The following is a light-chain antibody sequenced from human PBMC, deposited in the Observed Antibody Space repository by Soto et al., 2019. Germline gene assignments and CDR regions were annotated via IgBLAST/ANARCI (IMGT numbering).Light chain of an antibody. V-gene: IGLV1-44*01. CDR3: AAWDDSLNAWV. Sequence: QAVVTQPPSASGTPGQRVTISCSGSSSNIGSNAVNWYQQFPGTAPKLLIYSNSQRPSGVPDRFSGSKSGTSASLAISGLQSEDEADYYCAAWDDSLNAWVFGGGTKLTVL. CDR1: SSNIGSNA. J-gene: IGLJ3*02. CDR2: SNS.